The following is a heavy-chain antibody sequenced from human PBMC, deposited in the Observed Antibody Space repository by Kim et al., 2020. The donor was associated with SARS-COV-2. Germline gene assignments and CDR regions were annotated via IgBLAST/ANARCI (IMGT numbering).Heavy chain of an antibody. D-gene: IGHD3-10*01. CDR3: ARSKGSGSYWDAFDI. Sequence: SVKGRFTISRDNAKNSLYLQMNSLRAEDTAVYYCARSKGSGSYWDAFDIWGQGTMVTVSS. J-gene: IGHJ3*02. V-gene: IGHV3-21*01.